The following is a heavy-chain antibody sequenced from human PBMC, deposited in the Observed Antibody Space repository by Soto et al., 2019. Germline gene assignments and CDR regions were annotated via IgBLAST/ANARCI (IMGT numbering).Heavy chain of an antibody. V-gene: IGHV3-23*01. J-gene: IGHJ4*02. D-gene: IGHD6-13*01. CDR2: ITDGGGST. Sequence: EVQLLESGGGLVQPGGSLRLSCAASGFTFGSYAMSWVRQAPGKGLEWVSGITDGGGSTFYANSLQGRFTISRDNSKNTLYLQMSSLTAVDTATYYCAKVGLFRNGYMGVVRGDYWGQGTLVTVSA. CDR3: AKVGLFRNGYMGVVRGDY. CDR1: GFTFGSYA.